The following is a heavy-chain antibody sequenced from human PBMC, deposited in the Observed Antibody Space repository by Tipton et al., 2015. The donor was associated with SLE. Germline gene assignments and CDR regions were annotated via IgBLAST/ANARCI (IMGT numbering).Heavy chain of an antibody. CDR3: AREGYDSFYYYYYMDV. Sequence: LRLSCTVSGDSISNYYWSWIRQPPGKGLEWIGYIYYSGYTNYNPSLKSRLTISLDTSKNQFSLKLSSVTAADTAVYYCAREGYDSFYYYYYMDVWGKGTTVTVSS. V-gene: IGHV4-59*01. J-gene: IGHJ6*03. D-gene: IGHD3-22*01. CDR1: GDSISNYY. CDR2: IYYSGYT.